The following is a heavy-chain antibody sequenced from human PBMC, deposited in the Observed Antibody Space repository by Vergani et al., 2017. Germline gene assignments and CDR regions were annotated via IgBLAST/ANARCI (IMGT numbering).Heavy chain of an antibody. J-gene: IGHJ6*03. CDR2: FDPEDGET. CDR1: GYTLTELS. Sequence: QVQLVQSGAEVKKPGASVKVSCKVSGYTLTELSMHWVRQAPGKGLEWMGGFDPEDGETIYAQKFQGRVTMTEDTSTDTAYMELSSLRSEDTAVYYCATAQVGATDYSYYYYYMDVWGKGTTVTVSS. D-gene: IGHD1-26*01. CDR3: ATAQVGATDYSYYYYYMDV. V-gene: IGHV1-24*01.